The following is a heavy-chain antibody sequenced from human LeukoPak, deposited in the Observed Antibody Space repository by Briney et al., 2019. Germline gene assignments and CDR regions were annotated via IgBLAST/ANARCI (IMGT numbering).Heavy chain of an antibody. CDR2: ISGSGGST. CDR3: AKDPGQRRFLEWSGGSPPINWFDP. D-gene: IGHD3-3*01. J-gene: IGHJ5*02. CDR1: GFTFSSYA. Sequence: GGSLRLSCAASGFTFSSYAMSWVRQAPGKGLEWVSAISGSGGSTYYADSVKGRFTISRDNPKNTLYLQMNSLRAEDTAVYYCAKDPGQRRFLEWSGGSPPINWFDPWGQGTLVTVSS. V-gene: IGHV3-23*01.